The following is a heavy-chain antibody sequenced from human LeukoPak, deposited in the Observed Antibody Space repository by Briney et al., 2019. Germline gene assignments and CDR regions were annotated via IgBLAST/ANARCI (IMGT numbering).Heavy chain of an antibody. CDR2: IYTSGST. D-gene: IGHD3-16*02. CDR1: GGSISSGSYY. J-gene: IGHJ6*03. Sequence: PSETLSLTCTVSGGSISSGSYYWSWIRQPAGKGLEWIGRIYTSGSTNYNPSLKSRVTMSVDTSKNQFSLKLSSVTAADTAVYYCARLLGDYDYVWGSYRYTNYYYYMDVWGKGTTVTVSS. V-gene: IGHV4-61*02. CDR3: ARLLGDYDYVWGSYRYTNYYYYMDV.